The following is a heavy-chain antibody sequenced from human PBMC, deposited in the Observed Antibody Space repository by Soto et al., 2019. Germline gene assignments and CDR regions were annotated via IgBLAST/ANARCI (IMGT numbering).Heavy chain of an antibody. CDR2: INHSGST. CDR1: GGSFSGYY. Sequence: PSETLSLTCAVYGGSFSGYYWSWIRQPPGKGLEWIGEINHSGSTNYNPSLKSRVTISVDTSKNQFSLKLSSVTAADTAVYYCASRPAYYDILTGLGYYLDYWGQGTLVTVSS. V-gene: IGHV4-34*01. D-gene: IGHD3-9*01. CDR3: ASRPAYYDILTGLGYYLDY. J-gene: IGHJ4*02.